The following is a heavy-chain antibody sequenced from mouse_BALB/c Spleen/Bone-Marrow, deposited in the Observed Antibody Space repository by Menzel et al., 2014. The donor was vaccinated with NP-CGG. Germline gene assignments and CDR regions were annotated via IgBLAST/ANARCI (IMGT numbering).Heavy chain of an antibody. CDR3: TREEDYDGNYKFAY. V-gene: IGHV5-6-4*01. D-gene: IGHD2-3*01. Sequence: VQLKQSGGDLVKPGGSLKLPCAASGFTFSTYIMSWVRQTPEKRLEWVATISSGGRYIFYPDSVKGRFTLSRDNAKNTLYLQMSSLRSDDTAMYYCTREEDYDGNYKFAYWGQGTLVTVSA. CDR1: GFTFSTYI. CDR2: ISSGGRYI. J-gene: IGHJ3*01.